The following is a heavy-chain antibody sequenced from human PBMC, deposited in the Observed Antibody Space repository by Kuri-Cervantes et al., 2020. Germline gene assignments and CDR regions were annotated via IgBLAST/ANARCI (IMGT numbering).Heavy chain of an antibody. CDR2: TNPSSGGA. CDR3: ARSGYCSGGSCYSNSAYGYYYMDV. D-gene: IGHD2-15*01. V-gene: IGHV1-2*02. J-gene: IGHJ6*03. CDR1: GCSFTDHF. Sequence: ASVKVSCKTSGCSFTDHFIHWVRQAPGQGLEWMGWTNPSSGGAKLAQKFQDRVTMTRDMSTNTAYMELSRLRSDDTAVYYCARSGYCSGGSCYSNSAYGYYYMDVWGKGTTVTVSS.